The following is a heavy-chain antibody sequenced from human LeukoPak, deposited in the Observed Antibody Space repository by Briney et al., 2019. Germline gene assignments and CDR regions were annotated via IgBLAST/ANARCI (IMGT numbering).Heavy chain of an antibody. CDR2: ISAYNGNT. J-gene: IGHJ5*02. CDR3: ARDRDYGDYILFDP. V-gene: IGHV1-18*01. Sequence: ASVKVSCKASGYTFTSYGISWVRQAPGKGLEWMGWISAYNGNTNYAQKLQGRVTMTTDTSTSTAYMELRSLRSDDTAVYYCARDRDYGDYILFDPWGQGTLVTVSS. CDR1: GYTFTSYG. D-gene: IGHD4-17*01.